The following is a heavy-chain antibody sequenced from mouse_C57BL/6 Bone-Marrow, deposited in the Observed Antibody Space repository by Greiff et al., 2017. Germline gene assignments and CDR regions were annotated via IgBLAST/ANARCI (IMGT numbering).Heavy chain of an antibody. J-gene: IGHJ3*01. CDR3: ARSYGSSFAY. CDR1: GFTFTDYY. CDR2: IRNKANGYTT. D-gene: IGHD1-1*01. Sequence: EVNLVESGGGLVQPGGSLSLSCAASGFTFTDYYMSWVRQPPGQALEWLGFIRNKANGYTTEYSASVKGRFTISRDNSQSILYLQMNALRAEDSATYYCARSYGSSFAYWGQGTLVTVSA. V-gene: IGHV7-3*01.